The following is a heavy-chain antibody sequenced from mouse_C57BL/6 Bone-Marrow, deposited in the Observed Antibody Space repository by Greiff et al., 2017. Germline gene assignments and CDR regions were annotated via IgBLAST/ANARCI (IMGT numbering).Heavy chain of an antibody. D-gene: IGHD2-3*01. V-gene: IGHV1-69*01. Sequence: QVQLKQPGAELVMPGASVKLSCKASGYTFTSYWMHWVKQRPGQGLEWIGEIDPSDSYTNYNQKFKGKSTLTVDKSSSTAYMQLSSLTSEDSAVYYCARGPDGYFLWYFDVWGTGTTVTVSS. J-gene: IGHJ1*03. CDR1: GYTFTSYW. CDR3: ARGPDGYFLWYFDV. CDR2: IDPSDSYT.